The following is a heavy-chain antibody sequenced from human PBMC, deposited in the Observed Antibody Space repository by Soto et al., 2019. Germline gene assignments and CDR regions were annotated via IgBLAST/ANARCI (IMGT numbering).Heavy chain of an antibody. V-gene: IGHV1-69*01. CDR2: IIPSFGSE. CDR1: GGAFTNYA. CDR3: APWPEMGLEGNHYYFDD. J-gene: IGHJ4*02. Sequence: QVQLVQSGAEVKKPGSSVKVSCKASGGAFTNYAFGWLRQAPGQGLEWVGEIIPSFGSEDYAQKFQGRVSITADESTSTAYMELRSLRSDDTAVYYCAPWPEMGLEGNHYYFDDWGQGTLVTVSS. D-gene: IGHD1-26*01.